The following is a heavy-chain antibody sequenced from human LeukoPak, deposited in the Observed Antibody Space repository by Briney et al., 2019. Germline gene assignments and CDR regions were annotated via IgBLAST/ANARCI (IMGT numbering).Heavy chain of an antibody. CDR3: ARDCRDSCNFAFDI. Sequence: GGSLRLSCAASGFTFSSYWMSCVRQAPGKGLEWVANIKQDGSEKYYVDSVKGRFTISRDNAKNSLYLQMNSLRAEDTAVYYCARDCRDSCNFAFDIWGQGTMVTVSS. V-gene: IGHV3-7*01. D-gene: IGHD2-15*01. CDR1: GFTFSSYW. J-gene: IGHJ3*02. CDR2: IKQDGSEK.